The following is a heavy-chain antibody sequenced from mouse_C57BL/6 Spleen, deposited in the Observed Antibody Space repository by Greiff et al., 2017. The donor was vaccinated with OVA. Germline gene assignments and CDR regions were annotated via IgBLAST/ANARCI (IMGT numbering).Heavy chain of an antibody. J-gene: IGHJ2*01. CDR3: ARGNWDEGDY. V-gene: IGHV1-82*01. CDR1: GYAFSSSW. CDR2: IYPGDGDT. D-gene: IGHD4-1*01. Sequence: VQLQESGPELVKPGASVKISCKASGYAFSSSWMNWVKQRPGKGLEWIGRIYPGDGDTNYNGKFKGKSTLTADKSSSTAYMQLSSLTSEDSAVYFCARGNWDEGDYWGQGTTLTVSS.